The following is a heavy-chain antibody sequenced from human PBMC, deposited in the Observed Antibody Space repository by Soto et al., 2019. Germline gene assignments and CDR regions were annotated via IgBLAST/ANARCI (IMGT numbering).Heavy chain of an antibody. Sequence: PGGSLRLSCAASGFTFSTYGMHWGRQAPGKGLEWVALIWYDESNKYYADSVKGRFTISRDNSKSTLYLQMNSLGVDDTAVYYCARARGTTQSDAFDLWGQGTMVTVSS. CDR3: ARARGTTQSDAFDL. J-gene: IGHJ3*01. V-gene: IGHV3-33*03. CDR2: IWYDESNK. CDR1: GFTFSTYG. D-gene: IGHD1-26*01.